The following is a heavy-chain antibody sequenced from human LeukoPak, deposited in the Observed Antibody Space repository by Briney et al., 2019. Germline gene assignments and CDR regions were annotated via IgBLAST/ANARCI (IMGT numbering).Heavy chain of an antibody. D-gene: IGHD5-18*01. V-gene: IGHV3-7*01. Sequence: GGSLRLSCAASGFTFSSYWMSWVRQAPGKGLEWVANIKQDGSGKYYVDSVKGRFTISRDNAKNSLYLQMNSLRAEDTAVYYCARDKYSYGSSNGGYDYWGQGTLVTVSS. J-gene: IGHJ4*02. CDR2: IKQDGSGK. CDR3: ARDKYSYGSSNGGYDY. CDR1: GFTFSSYW.